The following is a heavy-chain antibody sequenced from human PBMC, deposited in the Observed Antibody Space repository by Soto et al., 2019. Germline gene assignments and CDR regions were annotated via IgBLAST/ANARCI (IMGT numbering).Heavy chain of an antibody. Sequence: SETLSLTCAVSGGSISSGGYSWSWIRQPPGKGLECIGYIYHSGSTYYNPSLKSRVTISVDRSKNQFSLKLSSVTAADTAVYYWARAMTTVTTFDDWGQGTLVTVAS. CDR3: ARAMTTVTTFDD. CDR1: GGSISSGGYS. CDR2: IYHSGST. J-gene: IGHJ4*02. D-gene: IGHD4-17*01. V-gene: IGHV4-30-2*01.